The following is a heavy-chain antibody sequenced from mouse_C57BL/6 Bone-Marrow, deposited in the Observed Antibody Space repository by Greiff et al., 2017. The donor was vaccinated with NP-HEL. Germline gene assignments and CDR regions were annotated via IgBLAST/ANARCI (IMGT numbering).Heavy chain of an antibody. CDR3: ARRNNYYGSSYVGYFDV. Sequence: QVQLKQPGAELVKPGASVKMSCKASGYTFTSYWITWVKQRPGQGLEWIGDIYPGSGSTNYNEKFKSKATLTVDTSSSTAYMQLSSLTSEDSAVYYCARRNNYYGSSYVGYFDVWGTGTTVTVSS. CDR1: GYTFTSYW. V-gene: IGHV1-55*01. CDR2: IYPGSGST. J-gene: IGHJ1*03. D-gene: IGHD1-1*01.